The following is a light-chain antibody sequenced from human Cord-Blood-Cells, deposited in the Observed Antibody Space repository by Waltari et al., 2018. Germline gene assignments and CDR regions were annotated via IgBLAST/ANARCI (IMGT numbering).Light chain of an antibody. CDR2: QDS. J-gene: IGLJ2*01. CDR3: QAWDSSTVV. CDR1: KLGDKY. V-gene: IGLV3-1*01. Sequence: SYELTQPPSVSVSPGQTASITCSGDKLGDKYACWYQQKPGQSPVLVIYQDSKRPSGIPEGFSGSNSGNTATLTISGTQAMDEADYYCQAWDSSTVVFGGGTKRTVL.